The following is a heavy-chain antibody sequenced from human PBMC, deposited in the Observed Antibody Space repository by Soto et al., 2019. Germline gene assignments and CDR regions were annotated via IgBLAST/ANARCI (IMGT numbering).Heavy chain of an antibody. V-gene: IGHV3-23*01. Sequence: EVQVLESGGGLVQPGGSLRLSCAATGFTFSDFAMSWVRQAPGKGLEWVSRIYGGGNGPHYADSVMGRVTISRDNSKNTLHLQMNSLTAEDTAVYYCAKMEGMDPWAYSFAYWGQGTLVTVSS. J-gene: IGHJ4*02. D-gene: IGHD2-2*03. CDR1: GFTFSDFA. CDR3: AKMEGMDPWAYSFAY. CDR2: IYGGGNGP.